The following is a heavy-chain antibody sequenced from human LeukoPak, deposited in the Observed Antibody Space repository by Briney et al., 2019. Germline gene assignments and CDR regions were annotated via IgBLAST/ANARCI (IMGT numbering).Heavy chain of an antibody. CDR3: ARHPVDTALAGYNWFDP. Sequence: GESLKISCKGSGYSFTSYWIGWVRQMTGEGLEWMGIIYPGDSDTRYSPSFQSQVTISADKSISTAYLQWSSLKASDTAMYYCARHPVDTALAGYNWFDPWGQGTLVTVSS. V-gene: IGHV5-51*01. CDR2: IYPGDSDT. CDR1: GYSFTSYW. J-gene: IGHJ5*02. D-gene: IGHD5-18*01.